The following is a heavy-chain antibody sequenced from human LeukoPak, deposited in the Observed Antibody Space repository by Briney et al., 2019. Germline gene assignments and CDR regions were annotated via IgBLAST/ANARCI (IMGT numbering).Heavy chain of an antibody. D-gene: IGHD5-24*01. CDR1: GYTFTSYA. CDR2: INAGNGNT. Sequence: ASVKVSCKASGYTFTSYAMHWVRQAPGQRLEWMGWINAGNGNTKYSQKFQGRVTITRDTSASTAYMELSSLRSEDTAVYYCARDHPWLQFRADYWGQGTLVTVSS. V-gene: IGHV1-3*01. CDR3: ARDHPWLQFRADY. J-gene: IGHJ4*02.